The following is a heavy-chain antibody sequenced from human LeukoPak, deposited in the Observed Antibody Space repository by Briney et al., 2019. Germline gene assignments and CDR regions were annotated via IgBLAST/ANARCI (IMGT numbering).Heavy chain of an antibody. Sequence: ASVKVSCKVSGYTLTELSMHWVRQAPGKGLEWMGGFDPEDGETIYAQKFQGRVTMTEDTSTDTAYMELSSLRSEDTAVYYCATSPNLVATITSFDYWGQGTLVTVSS. CDR2: FDPEDGET. CDR3: ATSPNLVATITSFDY. CDR1: GYTLTELS. J-gene: IGHJ4*02. D-gene: IGHD5-12*01. V-gene: IGHV1-24*01.